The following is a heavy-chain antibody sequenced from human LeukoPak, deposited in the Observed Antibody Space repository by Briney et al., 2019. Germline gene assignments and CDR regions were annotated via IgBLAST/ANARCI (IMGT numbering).Heavy chain of an antibody. CDR3: ARRHRGYSYGYGDY. D-gene: IGHD5-18*01. CDR1: VGSISSSSYY. V-gene: IGHV4-39*01. CDR2: IYYSGST. Sequence: SETLSLTCTVSVGSISSSSYYWGWIRQPPGKGLEWIGSIYYSGSTYYNPSLKSRVTISVDTSKNQFSLKLSSVTAADTAVYYCARRHRGYSYGYGDYWGQGTLVTVSS. J-gene: IGHJ4*02.